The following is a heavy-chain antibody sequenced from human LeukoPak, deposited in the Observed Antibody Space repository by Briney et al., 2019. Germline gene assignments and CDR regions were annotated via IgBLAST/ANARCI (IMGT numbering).Heavy chain of an antibody. J-gene: IGHJ4*02. V-gene: IGHV3-23*01. CDR2: ISGSGGGT. D-gene: IGHD3-3*01. Sequence: GGSLRLSCAASGFTFSSYAMSWVRQAPGKGLEWVSAISGSGGGTYYADSVKGRFTISRDNSKNTLYLQMNSLRAEDTAVYYCAKGGYYDFWSGYYNDYWGQGTLVTVSS. CDR3: AKGGYYDFWSGYYNDY. CDR1: GFTFSSYA.